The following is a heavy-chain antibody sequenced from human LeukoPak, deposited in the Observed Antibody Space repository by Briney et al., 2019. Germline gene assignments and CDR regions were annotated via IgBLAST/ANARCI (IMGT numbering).Heavy chain of an antibody. Sequence: SETLSLTCSVSGGSMNNVYWTWIRQSPGKGLEWIGNIFSSGRTDYNPSLKRRVTMSLDTSKTQFSLKLDSMSAADAAVYFCARVLSARSRYFYYMDVWGKGTTVTVSS. D-gene: IGHD6-6*01. J-gene: IGHJ6*03. CDR3: ARVLSARSRYFYYMDV. V-gene: IGHV4-4*08. CDR2: IFSSGRT. CDR1: GGSMNNVY.